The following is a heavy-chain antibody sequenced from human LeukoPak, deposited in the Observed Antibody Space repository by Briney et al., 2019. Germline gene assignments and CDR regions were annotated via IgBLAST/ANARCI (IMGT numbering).Heavy chain of an antibody. D-gene: IGHD6-13*01. CDR2: IKQDGSEK. CDR3: AIASIAAAGGDAFDI. CDR1: GLTFSSYW. Sequence: PGGSLRLSCAASGLTFSSYWMSRVRQAPGKGLEWVANIKQDGSEKYYVDSVKGRFTISRDNAKNSMYLQMNSLRAEDTAVYYCAIASIAAAGGDAFDIWGQGTMVTVSS. J-gene: IGHJ3*02. V-gene: IGHV3-7*01.